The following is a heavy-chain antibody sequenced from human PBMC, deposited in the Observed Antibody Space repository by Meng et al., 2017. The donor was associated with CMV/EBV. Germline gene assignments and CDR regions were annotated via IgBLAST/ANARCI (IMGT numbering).Heavy chain of an antibody. CDR1: GYSFTSYW. CDR2: IYPGDSDT. J-gene: IGHJ5*02. V-gene: IGHV5-51*01. Sequence: KVSCKGSGYSFTSYWIGWVRQMPGKGLEWMGIIYPGDSDTRYSPSFQGQVTISADKSISTAYLQWNSLKASDTAMYYCARLGGVPAAGVIYRGHWFDPWGQGTLVTVSS. CDR3: ARLGGVPAAGVIYRGHWFDP. D-gene: IGHD2-2*01.